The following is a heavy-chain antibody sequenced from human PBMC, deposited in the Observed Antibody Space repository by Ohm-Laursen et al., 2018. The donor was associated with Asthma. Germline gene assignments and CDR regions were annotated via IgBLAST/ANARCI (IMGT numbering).Heavy chain of an antibody. Sequence: SLRLSCAASGFIFSDYYMSWIRQAPGKGLEYVSHISSDSIHTEYADSVKGRFTISRDNAKNPLYLQMNSLRADDTAVYYCARCHKKVDHEGAYWGQGILVTVSS. V-gene: IGHV3-11*06. CDR1: GFIFSDYY. D-gene: IGHD1-14*01. CDR3: ARCHKKVDHEGAY. CDR2: ISSDSIHT. J-gene: IGHJ4*02.